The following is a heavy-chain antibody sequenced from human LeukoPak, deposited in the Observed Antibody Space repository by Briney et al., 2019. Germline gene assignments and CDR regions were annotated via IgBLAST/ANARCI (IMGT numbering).Heavy chain of an antibody. CDR1: GFSFHNYV. CDR3: AKDHYYYDSSGYLYYFDY. CDR2: IRYDGSNK. V-gene: IGHV3-30*02. J-gene: IGHJ4*02. Sequence: PGGTLRLSCAASGFSFHNYVMSWVRQAPGKGLEWVAFIRYDGSNKYYADSVKGRFTISRDNSKNTLYLQMNSLRAEDTAVYYCAKDHYYYDSSGYLYYFDYWGQGTLVTVSS. D-gene: IGHD3-22*01.